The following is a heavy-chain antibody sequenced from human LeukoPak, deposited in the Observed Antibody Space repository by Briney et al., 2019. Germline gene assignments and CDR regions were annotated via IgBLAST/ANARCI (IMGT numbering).Heavy chain of an antibody. V-gene: IGHV3-23*01. D-gene: IGHD5-24*01. CDR1: GFTFSTNA. CDR3: AKDFEGRLQPLDY. J-gene: IGHJ4*02. Sequence: GGSLRLSCAASGFTFSTNAMSWVRQAPGKGLEWVSGISSGDNTYYVDSVKGRFTISRDNSKNTLFLQMNSLRAEDTAVYYCAKDFEGRLQPLDYWGQGTLVTVSS. CDR2: ISSGDNT.